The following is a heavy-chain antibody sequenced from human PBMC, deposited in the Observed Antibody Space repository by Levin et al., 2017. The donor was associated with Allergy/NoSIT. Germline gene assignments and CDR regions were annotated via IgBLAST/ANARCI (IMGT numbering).Heavy chain of an antibody. CDR3: ARDSNKYYYYYGMDV. V-gene: IGHV3-30-3*01. Sequence: PGGSLRLSCAASGFTFSSYAMHWVRQAPGKGLEWVAVISYDGSNKYYADSVKGRFTISRDNSKNTLYLQMNSLRAEDTAVYYCARDSNKYYYYYGMDVWGQGTTVTVSS. CDR2: ISYDGSNK. J-gene: IGHJ6*02. CDR1: GFTFSSYA.